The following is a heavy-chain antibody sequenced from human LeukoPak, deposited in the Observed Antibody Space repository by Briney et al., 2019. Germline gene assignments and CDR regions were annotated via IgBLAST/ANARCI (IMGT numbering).Heavy chain of an antibody. J-gene: IGHJ6*03. Sequence: GGSLRLSCAASGFTLSSYAMSWVRQAPGKGLQWVSGISSSGGSTYYVDSVKGRFTISTDNSKNTLYLQMNSLRAEDTAVYYCAKNGDRGAFCSGGTCYPYYYYYMDVWGKGTTVIISS. CDR1: GFTLSSYA. CDR3: AKNGDRGAFCSGGTCYPYYYYYMDV. CDR2: ISSSGGST. D-gene: IGHD2-15*01. V-gene: IGHV3-23*01.